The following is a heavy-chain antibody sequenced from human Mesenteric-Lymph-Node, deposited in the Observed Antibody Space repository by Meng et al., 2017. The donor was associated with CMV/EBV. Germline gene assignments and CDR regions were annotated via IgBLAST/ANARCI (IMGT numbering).Heavy chain of an antibody. J-gene: IGHJ4*02. D-gene: IGHD5-18*01. Sequence: LTCAVYGGSYSGYYWSRIRQPPGKGLEWIGEINHSGSTNYNPSLKSRVTISIDTSKNQFSLKLSSVTAADTAVYYCARRSYGLRAGDYWGQGTLVTVSS. V-gene: IGHV4-34*01. CDR3: ARRSYGLRAGDY. CDR1: GGSYSGYY. CDR2: INHSGST.